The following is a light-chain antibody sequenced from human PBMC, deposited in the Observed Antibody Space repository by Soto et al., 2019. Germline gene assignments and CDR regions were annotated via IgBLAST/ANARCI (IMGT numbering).Light chain of an antibody. CDR3: CSYGGSRAV. V-gene: IGLV2-23*02. CDR2: XXS. J-gene: IGLJ7*01. Sequence: QSALTQPASVSGSPGQSITISCTGTSSDVGSHNLVSWYQQHPGQAPKLMXXXXSKXXXXXXXXXXASKSGNTASLTISGXXXXXXXXXYCCSYGGSRAVFGGGTQLTVL. CDR1: SSDVGSHNL.